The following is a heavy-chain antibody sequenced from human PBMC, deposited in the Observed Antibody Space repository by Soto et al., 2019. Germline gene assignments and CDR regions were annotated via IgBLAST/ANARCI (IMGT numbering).Heavy chain of an antibody. CDR3: ARGEGRYCESSGYYSY. Sequence: SETLSLTCTVSGGSISSYYWNWLRQSPGKGLEWIGYVYYTGSTNYNPSLKSRVTISVDTSKNQFSLKLSSVTAADTAAHYCARGEGRYCESSGYYSYWRQGSRVTV. J-gene: IGHJ4*02. D-gene: IGHD3-22*01. CDR1: GGSISSYY. CDR2: VYYTGST. V-gene: IGHV4-59*01.